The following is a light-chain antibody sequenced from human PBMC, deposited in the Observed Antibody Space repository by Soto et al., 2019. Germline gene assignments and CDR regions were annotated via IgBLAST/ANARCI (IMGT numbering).Light chain of an antibody. CDR1: QSISSW. V-gene: IGKV1-5*01. CDR2: DAS. J-gene: IGKJ1*01. Sequence: DIQMTQSPSTLSASVGDRVTITCRASQSISSWLAWYQQKPGKAPKLLIYDASSLESGVLSRFSGSGSGTEFTFTIISLQPDDFATYYCQQYNSYSWTFGQGTKVDIK. CDR3: QQYNSYSWT.